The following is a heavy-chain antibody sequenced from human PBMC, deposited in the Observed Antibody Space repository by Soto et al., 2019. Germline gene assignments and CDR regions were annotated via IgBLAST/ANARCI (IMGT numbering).Heavy chain of an antibody. CDR1: RFIFSDYA. J-gene: IGHJ4*02. Sequence: QVQLVESGGGVVQPGRSLRLSCAASRFIFSDYAMHWVRQAPGKGLEWVAVISYGGDNKYYADSVRGRFAISRDNLKNTLDLQMNSLNPEDTAVYHCAKARHSTSWYGLEADFWGQGTLVTVSS. V-gene: IGHV3-30*09. CDR3: AKARHSTSWYGLEADF. CDR2: ISYGGDNK. D-gene: IGHD6-13*01.